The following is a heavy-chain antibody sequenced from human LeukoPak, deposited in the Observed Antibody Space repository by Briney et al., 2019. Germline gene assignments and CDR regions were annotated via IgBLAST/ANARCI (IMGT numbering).Heavy chain of an antibody. CDR3: ARVWYSGYEFDY. V-gene: IGHV5-51*01. J-gene: IGHJ4*02. Sequence: HGESLKISCKGSGYSFTSSWIGWVRQMPGKGLEWMAIIFPADSDTRYSPSFQGQVTISADKSITTAYLQWSSLKASDTAMYYCARVWYSGYEFDYWGQGTLVTVSS. CDR1: GYSFTSSW. D-gene: IGHD5-12*01. CDR2: IFPADSDT.